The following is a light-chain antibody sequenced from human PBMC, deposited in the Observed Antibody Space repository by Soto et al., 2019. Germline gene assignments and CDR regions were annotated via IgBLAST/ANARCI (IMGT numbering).Light chain of an antibody. Sequence: AIQLTQSPSSLSASVGDRVTITCRASQDIRGALAWYQQKPGKAPKILIYDVSSLQSGVPSRFSGSSSGTDVTLTISSLQPEDVATYYCQQFKSYPITCGQGTRLDIK. J-gene: IGKJ5*01. CDR1: QDIRGA. V-gene: IGKV1-13*02. CDR2: DVS. CDR3: QQFKSYPIT.